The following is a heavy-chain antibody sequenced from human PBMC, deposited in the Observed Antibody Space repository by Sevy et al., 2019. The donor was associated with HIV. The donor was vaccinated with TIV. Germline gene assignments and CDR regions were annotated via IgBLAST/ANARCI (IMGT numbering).Heavy chain of an antibody. D-gene: IGHD6-19*01. V-gene: IGHV3-23*01. CDR2: ISGSGGTT. CDR3: AKVLARGVAVAGSDRGMDV. J-gene: IGHJ6*01. Sequence: GGSLRLSCAASGFTFSNYAMNWVRQAPGKGLEWVSAISGSGGTTYDADSVKGRFTISRDKSQNTLYLQMNSLRAEDTAVYYCAKVLARGVAVAGSDRGMDVWGQGTTVTVSS. CDR1: GFTFSNYA.